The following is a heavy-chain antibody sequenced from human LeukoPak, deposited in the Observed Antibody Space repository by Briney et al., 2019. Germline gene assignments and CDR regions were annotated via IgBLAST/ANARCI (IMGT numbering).Heavy chain of an antibody. V-gene: IGHV4-59*01. J-gene: IGHJ4*02. Sequence: SETLSLTCTVSGGSISSYYWSWIRQPPGKGLEWIGYIYYSGSTNYNPSLKSRVTISEDTSKNQFFLKLSSVTAADTAVYYCARAEGIAAAPFDYWGQGTLVTVSS. D-gene: IGHD6-13*01. CDR3: ARAEGIAAAPFDY. CDR1: GGSISSYY. CDR2: IYYSGST.